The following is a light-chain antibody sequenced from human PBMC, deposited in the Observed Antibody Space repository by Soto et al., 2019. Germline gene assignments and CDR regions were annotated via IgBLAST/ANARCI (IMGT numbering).Light chain of an antibody. CDR1: QSVSSSY. Sequence: EIVLTQSPGTLSSSPGERATLSCRASQSVSSSYLAWYQQKPGQAPRLLIYGASSRATGIPDRFSGSGSGTDFTLTISRLEPEDFAVYYCHQYGSSPLTFGQGTRLEI. CDR2: GAS. V-gene: IGKV3-20*01. CDR3: HQYGSSPLT. J-gene: IGKJ5*01.